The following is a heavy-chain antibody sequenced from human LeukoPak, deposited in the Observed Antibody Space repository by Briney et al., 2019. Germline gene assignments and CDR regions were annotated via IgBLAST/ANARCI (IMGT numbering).Heavy chain of an antibody. CDR3: ARDRAGFGELFHKNYYHMDV. Sequence: KPSETLSLTCTVPGGSISSSSYYWGWIRQPPGKGLEWIGSIYYSGSTYYNPSLKSRVTISVDTSKNQFSLKLSSVTAADTAVYYCARDRAGFGELFHKNYYHMDVWGKGTTVTISS. CDR1: GGSISSSSYY. CDR2: IYYSGST. J-gene: IGHJ6*03. D-gene: IGHD3-10*01. V-gene: IGHV4-39*07.